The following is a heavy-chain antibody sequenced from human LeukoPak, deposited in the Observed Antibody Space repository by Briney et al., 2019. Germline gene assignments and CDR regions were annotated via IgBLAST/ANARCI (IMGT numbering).Heavy chain of an antibody. CDR3: ARGPTDFDACDI. CDR1: GFPISSYW. J-gene: IGHJ3*02. Sequence: PGGSLRLSCAASGFPISSYWMSWVRQVPGKGLESVAHIKHDSSETYYMDTVRGRFIISRDNAKNSLYLQMNSLRVEDTAVYHCARGPTDFDACDIWGHGTLVTVSS. V-gene: IGHV3-7*01. CDR2: IKHDSSET.